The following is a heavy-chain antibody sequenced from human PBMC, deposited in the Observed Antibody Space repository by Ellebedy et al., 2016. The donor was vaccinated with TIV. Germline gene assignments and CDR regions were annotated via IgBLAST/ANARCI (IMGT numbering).Heavy chain of an antibody. CDR3: ARDENWNDGYYYGMDV. CDR1: GGSISSYY. CDR2: IYYSGST. Sequence: MPSETLSLTCTVSGGSISSYYWSWIRQPPGKGLEWIGYIYYSGSTNYNPSLKSRVTIELDTSKNQLSLKMSSVTAADTAVYYCARDENWNDGYYYGMDVWGQGTTVTVSS. J-gene: IGHJ6*02. V-gene: IGHV4-59*01. D-gene: IGHD1-1*01.